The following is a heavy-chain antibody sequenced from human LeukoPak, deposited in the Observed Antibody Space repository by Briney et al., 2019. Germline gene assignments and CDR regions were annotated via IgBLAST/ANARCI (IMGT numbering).Heavy chain of an antibody. CDR2: RSIYNGNT. D-gene: IGHD6-6*01. CDR1: GYDFINYG. V-gene: IGHV1-18*01. Sequence: VASVKVSCKASGYDFINYGISWVRQAPGQGLEWMGWRSIYNGNTDYKLQGRVTMTTDASTSTAYMEVRSLRSDDTAVYYCARGGPFPSGSSSREYYSDYWGQGTLVTVSS. CDR3: ARGGPFPSGSSSREYYSDY. J-gene: IGHJ4*02.